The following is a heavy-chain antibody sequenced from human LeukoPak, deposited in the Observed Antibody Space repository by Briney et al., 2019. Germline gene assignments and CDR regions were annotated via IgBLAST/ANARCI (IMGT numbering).Heavy chain of an antibody. D-gene: IGHD6-13*01. V-gene: IGHV3-30*02. J-gene: IGHJ4*02. CDR3: ARTGQFTIAAAGSY. Sequence: GGSLRLSCAASAFTFRSYGMHWVRQAPGKGLEWVAFIRYDGSNKYYADSVKGRFTISRDNSKNTLYLQMNSLRAEDTAVYYCARTGQFTIAAAGSYWGQGTLVTVSS. CDR1: AFTFRSYG. CDR2: IRYDGSNK.